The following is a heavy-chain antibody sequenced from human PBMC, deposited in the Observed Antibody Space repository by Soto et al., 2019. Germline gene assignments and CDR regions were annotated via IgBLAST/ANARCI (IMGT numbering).Heavy chain of an antibody. CDR3: ARAVAGTRAGFDY. V-gene: IGHV4-59*01. D-gene: IGHD6-19*01. J-gene: IGHJ4*02. CDR1: GGSISSYY. CDR2: IYYSGST. Sequence: SETLSLTCTVSGGSISSYYWSWIRQPPGKGLEWIGYIYYSGSTNYNPSLKSRVTISVDTSKNQFSLKLSSVTAADTAVYYCARAVAGTRAGFDYWGQGTLVTVSS.